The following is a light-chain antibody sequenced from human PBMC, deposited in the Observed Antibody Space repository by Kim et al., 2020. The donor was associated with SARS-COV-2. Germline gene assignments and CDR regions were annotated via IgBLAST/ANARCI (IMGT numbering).Light chain of an antibody. Sequence: GQSITISCTGTSSDVGGYNYVSWYQQHPGKAPKLMIYDVSSRPSGVSDRFSGSKSGNTASLTISGHQAEDEADYYCSSYTSSDTLVFGGGTKVTVL. V-gene: IGLV2-14*03. CDR1: SSDVGGYNY. CDR2: DVS. CDR3: SSYTSSDTLV. J-gene: IGLJ2*01.